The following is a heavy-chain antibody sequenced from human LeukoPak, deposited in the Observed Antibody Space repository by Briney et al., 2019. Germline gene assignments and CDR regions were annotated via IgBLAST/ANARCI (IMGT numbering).Heavy chain of an antibody. Sequence: GGSLRLSCAASGFTFSSYEMNWVRQAPGKGLEWVSYISSSGSTIYYADSVKGRFTISRDNAKNSLYLQMNSLRAEDTAVYYCARDLLDRAAYYYYYYMDVWGKGTTVTISS. CDR3: ARDLLDRAAYYYYYYMDV. D-gene: IGHD2-15*01. J-gene: IGHJ6*03. CDR2: ISSSGSTI. V-gene: IGHV3-48*03. CDR1: GFTFSSYE.